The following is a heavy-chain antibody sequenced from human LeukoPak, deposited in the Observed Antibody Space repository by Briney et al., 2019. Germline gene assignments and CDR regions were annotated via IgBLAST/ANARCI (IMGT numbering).Heavy chain of an antibody. CDR3: AKATPGIAVAGSFDY. J-gene: IGHJ4*02. V-gene: IGHV3-9*03. D-gene: IGHD6-19*01. CDR2: ISWNSGSI. CDR1: GFTFDDYA. Sequence: GGSLRLSCADSGFTFDDYAMHWVRQALGKGLECVSGISWNSGSIGYADSVKGRFTISRDNAKNSLYLQMNSLRAEDMALYYCAKATPGIAVAGSFDYWGQGTLVTVSS.